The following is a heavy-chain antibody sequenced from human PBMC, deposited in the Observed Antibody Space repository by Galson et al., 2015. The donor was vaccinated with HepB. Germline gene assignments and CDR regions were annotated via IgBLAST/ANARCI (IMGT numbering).Heavy chain of an antibody. J-gene: IGHJ5*02. Sequence: SLRLSCAASGFTFSSYAMHWVRQAPGKGLEWVAVISYDGSNKYYADSVKGRFTISRDNSKNTLYLQMNSLRAEDTAVYYCAGWSSSTQYWFDPWGQGTLVTVSS. CDR3: AGWSSSTQYWFDP. CDR1: GFTFSSYA. D-gene: IGHD6-6*01. CDR2: ISYDGSNK. V-gene: IGHV3-30-3*01.